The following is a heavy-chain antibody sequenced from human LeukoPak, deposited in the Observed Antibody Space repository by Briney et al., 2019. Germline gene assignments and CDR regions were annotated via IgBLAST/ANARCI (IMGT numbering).Heavy chain of an antibody. CDR1: GYSFTSYW. D-gene: IGHD6-19*01. J-gene: IGHJ3*02. Sequence: KVGESLKICCKGSGYSFTSYWIGWVRQMPGKGLEWMGIIYPGDSDTRNSPSFQGQVTISADKSISTAYVQWSSLKASDTAMYYCASGAVASNDAFDIWGQGTMVTVSS. CDR3: ASGAVASNDAFDI. CDR2: IYPGDSDT. V-gene: IGHV5-51*01.